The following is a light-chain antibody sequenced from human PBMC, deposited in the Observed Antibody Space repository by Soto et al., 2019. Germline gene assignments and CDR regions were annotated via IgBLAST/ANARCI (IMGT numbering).Light chain of an antibody. CDR1: QGIAKY. Sequence: DTQMTQSPSSLSASVGDRVTITCQASQGIAKYLHWYQQKPGKAPKLLIYHAANLQTGVPSRFSGSGSGPDFTFTISSLQPEDMATYDCQQSDNLPLTFGGGTKVEI. V-gene: IGKV1-33*01. J-gene: IGKJ4*01. CDR3: QQSDNLPLT. CDR2: HAA.